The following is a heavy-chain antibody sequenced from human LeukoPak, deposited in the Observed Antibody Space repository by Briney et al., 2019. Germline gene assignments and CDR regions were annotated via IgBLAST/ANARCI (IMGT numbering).Heavy chain of an antibody. V-gene: IGHV4-39*01. J-gene: IGHJ4*02. Sequence: PSETLSLTCTVSGVSISSSRYYWGWLRQHPGKGLEWIGSIYYSGSTYYNPSLNSRVTISVDTSKNQFSLKLSSVTAADTAVYYCGSSGWYQLPDYWGQGTLVTVSS. CDR2: IYYSGST. D-gene: IGHD6-19*01. CDR3: GSSGWYQLPDY. CDR1: GVSISSSRYY.